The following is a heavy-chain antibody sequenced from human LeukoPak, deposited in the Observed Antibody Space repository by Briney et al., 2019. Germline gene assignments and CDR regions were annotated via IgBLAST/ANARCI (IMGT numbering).Heavy chain of an antibody. CDR1: GFTFSSYG. CDR3: AKRSGKMATGNFDY. Sequence: PGGSLRLSCAASGFTFSSYGMHWVRQAPGKGLEWVAFIRYDGSNKYYADSVKGRFTISRDNSKSTLYLQMNSLRAEDTAVYYCAKRSGKMATGNFDYWGQGTLVTVSS. CDR2: IRYDGSNK. D-gene: IGHD5-24*01. V-gene: IGHV3-30*02. J-gene: IGHJ4*02.